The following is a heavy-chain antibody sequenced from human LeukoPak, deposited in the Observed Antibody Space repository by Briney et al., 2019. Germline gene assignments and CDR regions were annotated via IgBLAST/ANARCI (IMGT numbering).Heavy chain of an antibody. D-gene: IGHD6-13*01. J-gene: IGHJ4*02. CDR3: AKVPSSSWSLTPDYFDY. CDR1: GYTFTSYA. Sequence: ASVKVSCKASGYTFTSYAMHWVRQAPGQRLEWMGWINAGNGNTKYSQKFQGRVTTTRDTSASTAYMELSSLRAEDTAVYYCAKVPSSSWSLTPDYFDYWGQGTLVTVSS. CDR2: INAGNGNT. V-gene: IGHV1-3*01.